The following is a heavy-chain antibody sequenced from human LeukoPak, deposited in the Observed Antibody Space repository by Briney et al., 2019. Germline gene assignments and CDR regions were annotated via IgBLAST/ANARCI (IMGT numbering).Heavy chain of an antibody. CDR2: IYHSGST. Sequence: SETLSLTCTVSGGSISSYFWSWIRQPPGKGLEWIWYIYHSGSTYYNPSLKSRVTISVDRSKNQFSLKLSSVTAADTAVYYCASREAGLFYYYYGMDVWGQGTTVTVSS. V-gene: IGHV4-59*12. CDR1: GGSISSYF. D-gene: IGHD6-19*01. J-gene: IGHJ6*02. CDR3: ASREAGLFYYYYGMDV.